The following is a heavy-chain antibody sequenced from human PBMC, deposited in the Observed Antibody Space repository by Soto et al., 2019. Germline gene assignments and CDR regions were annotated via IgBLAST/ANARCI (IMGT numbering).Heavy chain of an antibody. V-gene: IGHV3-23*01. CDR2: ISGSGGST. CDR1: GFTFSSYA. Sequence: VQLLESGGGLVQPGGSLRLSCAASGFTFSSYAMSWVRQAPGKGLEWVSAISGSGGSTYYADSVKGRFTISRDNSKNTLYLQMNSLRAEDTAVYYCAVGFWSGYFTFDYWGQGTLVTVSS. CDR3: AVGFWSGYFTFDY. J-gene: IGHJ4*02. D-gene: IGHD3-3*01.